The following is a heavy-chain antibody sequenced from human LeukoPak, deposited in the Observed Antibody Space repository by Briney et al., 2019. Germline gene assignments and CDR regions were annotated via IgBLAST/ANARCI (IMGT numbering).Heavy chain of an antibody. V-gene: IGHV3-33*01. CDR1: GLRFRNYG. Sequence: QSGGSLRLSCVVSGLRFRNYGMHWVRQAPGKGLEWVAVIYYDGSNHYYVDSVKGRFTVSRDNAKNTLYLQMDSLRAEDTAVYYCATDRNSGKYYDYWGQGTLVTVSS. J-gene: IGHJ4*02. CDR3: ATDRNSGKYYDY. CDR2: IYYDGSNH. D-gene: IGHD1-26*01.